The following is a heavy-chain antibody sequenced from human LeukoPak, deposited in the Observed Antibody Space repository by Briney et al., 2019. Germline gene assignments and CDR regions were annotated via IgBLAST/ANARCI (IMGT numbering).Heavy chain of an antibody. D-gene: IGHD3-10*01. V-gene: IGHV3-23*01. J-gene: IGHJ3*02. CDR2: ISGSGGST. CDR3: AKEFPPHYYYGSGSYSGAGDAFDI. CDR1: GFTFSSYA. Sequence: PGGSLRLSCAASGFTFSSYAMSWVRQAPGKGLEWVSAISGSGGSTYYADSVKGRFTISRDNSKNTLYLQMNSLRAEDTAVYYCAKEFPPHYYYGSGSYSGAGDAFDIWGQGTMVTVSS.